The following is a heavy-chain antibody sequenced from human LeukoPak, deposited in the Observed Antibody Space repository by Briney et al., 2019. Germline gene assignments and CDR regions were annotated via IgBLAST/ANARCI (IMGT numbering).Heavy chain of an antibody. Sequence: GGSLRLSCAASGFIFNNAYMCWVRQAPGKGLEWVGRIKNKVDGETTDYGASVKGRFTISRDESRNRLYLQMNSLKTEDTAVYYCTTDAGYTSRWYNYWGQGTVVTVSS. CDR3: TTDAGYTSRWYNY. V-gene: IGHV3-15*01. CDR1: GFIFNNAY. D-gene: IGHD6-13*01. J-gene: IGHJ4*02. CDR2: IKNKVDGETT.